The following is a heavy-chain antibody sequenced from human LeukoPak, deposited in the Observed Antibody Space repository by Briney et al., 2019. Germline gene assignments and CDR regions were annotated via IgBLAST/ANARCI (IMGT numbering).Heavy chain of an antibody. D-gene: IGHD1-1*01. V-gene: IGHV3-21*04. Sequence: GGSLRLSCAASGFTFSSYAMSWVRQAPGKGLEWLASIGSSGIYTEYADSVKGRFTISRDNAKNSLYLQIHSLRVDDRAVYYCARCCGRNDLHYWGQGTLVTVSS. CDR3: ARCCGRNDLHY. J-gene: IGHJ4*02. CDR2: IGSSGIYT. CDR1: GFTFSSYA.